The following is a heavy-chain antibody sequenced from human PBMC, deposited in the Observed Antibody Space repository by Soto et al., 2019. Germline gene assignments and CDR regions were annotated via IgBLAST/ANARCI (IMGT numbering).Heavy chain of an antibody. CDR3: ARTLYSSSPFDY. Sequence: GESLKISCKGSGYSFTSYWIGWVRQMPGKVLEWMGIIYPGDSDTRYSPSFQGQVTISADKSTSTAYLQWSSLKAADAAMYYCARTLYSSSPFDYWGQGTLVTVSS. V-gene: IGHV5-51*01. CDR2: IYPGDSDT. J-gene: IGHJ4*02. D-gene: IGHD6-6*01. CDR1: GYSFTSYW.